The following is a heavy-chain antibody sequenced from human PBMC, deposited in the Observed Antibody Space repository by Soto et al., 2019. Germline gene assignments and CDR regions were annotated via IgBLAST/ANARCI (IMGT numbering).Heavy chain of an antibody. CDR2: ISSSSSTI. Sequence: EVQLVESGGGLVQPGGSLRLSCAASGFTFSSYSMNWVRQAPGKGLEWVSYISSSSSTIYYADSVKGRFTISRDNAKNSLYLQMNSLRAEDTAVYYCARELCGDLVAFDIWGQGTMVTVSS. D-gene: IGHD2-21*01. CDR3: ARELCGDLVAFDI. J-gene: IGHJ3*02. CDR1: GFTFSSYS. V-gene: IGHV3-48*01.